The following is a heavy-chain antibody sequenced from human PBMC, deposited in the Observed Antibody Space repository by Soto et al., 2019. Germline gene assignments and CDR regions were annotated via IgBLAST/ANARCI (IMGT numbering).Heavy chain of an antibody. D-gene: IGHD3-3*01. CDR2: ISGSGGST. CDR3: AKTVIKEYYDFWSGYYSPSYFDY. Sequence: GGSLRLSCAASGFTFSSYAMSWVRQAPGKGLEWVSAISGSGGSTYYADSVKGRFTISRDNSKNTLYLQMNSLRAEDTAVYYCAKTVIKEYYDFWSGYYSPSYFDYWGQGTLVTVSS. CDR1: GFTFSSYA. J-gene: IGHJ4*02. V-gene: IGHV3-23*01.